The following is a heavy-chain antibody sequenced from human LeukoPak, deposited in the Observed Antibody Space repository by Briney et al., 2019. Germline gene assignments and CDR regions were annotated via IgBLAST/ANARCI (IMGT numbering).Heavy chain of an antibody. V-gene: IGHV4-4*07. Sequence: SETLSLTCTVSGGSISSYYWSWIRQPAGKGLEWIGRIYTSGSTNYNPSLKSRVTISVDTSKNQFSLKLSSVTAADTAVHYCATGAYCTNGVCYTHAFDIWGQGRMVTVSS. CDR2: IYTSGST. D-gene: IGHD2-8*01. CDR3: ATGAYCTNGVCYTHAFDI. J-gene: IGHJ3*02. CDR1: GGSISSYY.